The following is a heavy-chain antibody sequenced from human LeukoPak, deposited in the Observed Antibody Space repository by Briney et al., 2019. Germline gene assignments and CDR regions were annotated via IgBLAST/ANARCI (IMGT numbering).Heavy chain of an antibody. V-gene: IGHV3-23*01. D-gene: IGHD5-18*01. J-gene: IGHJ4*02. CDR2: ITGNGGTT. CDR1: GGSFSGDF. CDR3: ANDLGWIQLNLG. Sequence: PSETLSLTCAVYGGSFSGDFWSWIRQAPGKGLEWVSGITGNGGTTYYADSVKGRFTISRDNSKNTLYLQMNSLRAEDTAVYYCANDLGWIQLNLGRGQGTLVTVSS.